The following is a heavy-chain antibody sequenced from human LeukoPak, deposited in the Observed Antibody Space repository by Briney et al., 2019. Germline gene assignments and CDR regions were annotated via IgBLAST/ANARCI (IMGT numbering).Heavy chain of an antibody. D-gene: IGHD2-15*01. CDR1: GFTFSSYA. Sequence: GGSLRLSCAASGFTFSSYAMSWVRQPPGKGLEWVSTISASGGATYYADSVKGRFTISRDNSKNTLSLQVNSLRPEDTAVYYCAGYFCSGGSCYRYFDYWGQGTLVTVSS. CDR3: AGYFCSGGSCYRYFDY. CDR2: ISASGGAT. J-gene: IGHJ4*02. V-gene: IGHV3-23*01.